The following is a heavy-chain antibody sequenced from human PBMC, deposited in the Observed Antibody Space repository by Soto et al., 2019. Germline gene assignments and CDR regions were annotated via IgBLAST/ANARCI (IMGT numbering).Heavy chain of an antibody. Sequence: ASLKVSCKASGYTFTGYYMHWVPKAPGQGLVLMVCNYPNSARPNYAQKFQGRVPMTRDTSISTAYMELSRLRSHDTAVYYCAKDSVAGRADYYGMDVWGQGTTVTVSS. V-gene: IGHV1-2*02. CDR2: NYPNSARP. J-gene: IGHJ6*02. CDR1: GYTFTGYY. D-gene: IGHD6-6*01. CDR3: AKDSVAGRADYYGMDV.